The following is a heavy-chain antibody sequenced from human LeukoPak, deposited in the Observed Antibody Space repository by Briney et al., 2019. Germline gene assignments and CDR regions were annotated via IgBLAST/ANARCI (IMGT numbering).Heavy chain of an antibody. Sequence: SETLSLTCVVYGGSFSGNYWSWIRQPPGKGLEWIGEINNSGSTNYNPSLKSLVTISVDTSKNQFSLKVSSVTAADTAVYYCARGYNRGSYYNYWGQGTLVTVSS. V-gene: IGHV4-34*01. CDR3: ARGYNRGSYYNY. J-gene: IGHJ4*02. CDR1: GGSFSGNY. CDR2: INNSGST. D-gene: IGHD1-26*01.